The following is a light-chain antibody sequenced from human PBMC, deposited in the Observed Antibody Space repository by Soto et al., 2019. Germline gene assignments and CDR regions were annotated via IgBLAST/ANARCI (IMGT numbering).Light chain of an antibody. CDR1: QSVSGY. V-gene: IGKV3-11*01. Sequence: DIVLTQSPGTLSLSPGERATLSCRASQSVSGYLAWYQQKPGQAPRLLIYDGSHRATGIPARFSGSGSGTDFTLTISSLQPEDFATYYCQQSYSTPLTFGQGTKVDIK. J-gene: IGKJ1*01. CDR3: QQSYSTPLT. CDR2: DGS.